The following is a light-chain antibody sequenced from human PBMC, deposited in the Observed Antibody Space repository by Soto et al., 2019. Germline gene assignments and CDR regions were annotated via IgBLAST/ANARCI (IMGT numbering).Light chain of an antibody. J-gene: IGLJ1*01. Sequence: QSALTQPRSVSGSPGQSVTISCTGTSSDVGGYNYVSWYQQHPGKAPKLMIYDVSKRPSGVPDRFSGSKSGNTASLTISGLQAEDEADYYCCSYAVPYVFGTGTKVTVL. CDR2: DVS. CDR1: SSDVGGYNY. V-gene: IGLV2-11*01. CDR3: CSYAVPYV.